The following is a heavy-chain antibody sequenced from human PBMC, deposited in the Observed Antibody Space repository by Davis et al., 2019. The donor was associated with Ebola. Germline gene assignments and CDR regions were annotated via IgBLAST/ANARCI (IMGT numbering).Heavy chain of an antibody. CDR2: IYHSGST. J-gene: IGHJ2*01. CDR3: ARGTRDGYNQNWYFDL. V-gene: IGHV4-4*02. Sequence: MPSETLSLTCAVSGDSISSRNWWSWVRQSPGKGLEWIGEIYHSGSTNYNPSLKSRVAISVDKSKNQFSLKLSSVTAADAAVYYCARGTRDGYNQNWYFDLWGRGTLVPVSS. CDR1: GDSISSRNW. D-gene: IGHD5-24*01.